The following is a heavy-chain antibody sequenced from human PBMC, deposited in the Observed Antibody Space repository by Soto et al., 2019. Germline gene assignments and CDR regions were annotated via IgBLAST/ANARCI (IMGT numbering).Heavy chain of an antibody. V-gene: IGHV3-11*01. D-gene: IGHD3-3*01. CDR1: GFTCSDYY. Sequence: QVQLVESGGGLVKPGGSLRLSCAASGFTCSDYYMSWIRQAPGNGLEWVSYISSSGSTIYYADSVKGRFTISRDNAKNSLCLQMNSLRAEDTAVYYCAREFLEWLPYYYYYMDVWGKGTTVTVSS. CDR3: AREFLEWLPYYYYYMDV. CDR2: ISSSGSTI. J-gene: IGHJ6*03.